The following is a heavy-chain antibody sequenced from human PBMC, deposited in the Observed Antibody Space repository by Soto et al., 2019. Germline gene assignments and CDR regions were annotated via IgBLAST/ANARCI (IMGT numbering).Heavy chain of an antibody. CDR3: ARGLSDSSGYTD. J-gene: IGHJ4*02. D-gene: IGHD3-22*01. CDR2: IIPIFGTA. Sequence: ASVKVSCKASGGTFSSYAISWVRQVPGQGLEWMGGIIPIFGTANYAQKFQGRVTITADESTSTAYMELSSLRSEDTAVYYCARGLSDSSGYTDWGPGTMVTVYS. CDR1: GGTFSSYA. V-gene: IGHV1-69*13.